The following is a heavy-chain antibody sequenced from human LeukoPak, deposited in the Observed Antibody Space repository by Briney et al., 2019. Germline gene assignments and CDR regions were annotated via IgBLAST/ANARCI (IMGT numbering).Heavy chain of an antibody. CDR2: INSDGGTT. Sequence: PGGSLRLSCSASGFTFSRYVMHWVRQAPGKGLEYVSAINSDGGTTFYGDAVKGRFTISRDNSKNTLYLQMSSVRPEDTAVYYCVKINYDSGSNWGQGTLVTVSS. CDR1: GFTFSRYV. J-gene: IGHJ4*02. CDR3: VKINYDSGSN. D-gene: IGHD3-10*01. V-gene: IGHV3-64D*06.